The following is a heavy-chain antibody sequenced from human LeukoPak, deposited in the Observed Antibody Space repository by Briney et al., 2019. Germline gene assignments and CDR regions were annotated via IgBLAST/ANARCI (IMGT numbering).Heavy chain of an antibody. CDR3: ARGGYSFDY. V-gene: IGHV3-74*01. J-gene: IGHJ4*02. Sequence: GGSLRLSVAASGFTFSSYWMHWVHQAPGKGLVWVSRINSDGSSTSYADSVKGRFTISRDNAKNALYPQMNSLRVEDTAVYYCARGGYSFDYLGQGTLVTVSS. CDR1: GFTFSSYW. CDR2: INSDGSST. D-gene: IGHD5-12*01.